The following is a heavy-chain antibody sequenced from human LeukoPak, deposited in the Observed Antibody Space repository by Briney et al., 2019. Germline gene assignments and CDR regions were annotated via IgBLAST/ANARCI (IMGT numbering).Heavy chain of an antibody. CDR1: GFTFSSHS. V-gene: IGHV3-7*01. CDR2: IKKDGSEK. CDR3: SREPEKSLAVAHLDY. D-gene: IGHD6-19*01. J-gene: IGHJ4*02. Sequence: GGSLRLSCAASGFTFSSHSMSWVRQAPGKGLEWVANIKKDGSEKYYVDSVKGRFTISRDNAKTSLYLQMNSLRAEDTAVYYCSREPEKSLAVAHLDYWGQGTLVTVAS.